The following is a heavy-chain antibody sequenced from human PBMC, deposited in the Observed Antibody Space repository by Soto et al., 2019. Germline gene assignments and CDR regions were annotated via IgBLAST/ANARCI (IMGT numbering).Heavy chain of an antibody. CDR1: GGTFSSYA. V-gene: IGHV1-69*13. CDR2: IIPIFGTA. CDR3: ARDSPDWNYRPLYGMDV. J-gene: IGHJ6*02. Sequence: SVKVSCKASGGTFSSYAISWVRQAPGQGREWMGGIIPIFGTANYAQKLQGRVTITADESTSTAYMELSSLSSEDTAVYYCARDSPDWNYRPLYGMDVWGQGTTVTVSS. D-gene: IGHD1-7*01.